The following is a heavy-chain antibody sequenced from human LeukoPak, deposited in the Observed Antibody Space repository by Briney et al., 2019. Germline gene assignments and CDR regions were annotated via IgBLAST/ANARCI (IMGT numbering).Heavy chain of an antibody. CDR1: GGSFSGYY. CDR3: ARGRPGYDFWSGYYTPYYFDY. D-gene: IGHD3-3*01. V-gene: IGHV4-34*01. CDR2: INHSGST. Sequence: PSETLSLTCAVYGGSFSGYYWSWIRQPPGKGLEWIGEINHSGSTNYNPSLKSRVTISVDTSKNQFSLKLSSVTAADTAVYYCARGRPGYDFWSGYYTPYYFDYWGQGTLVTVSS. J-gene: IGHJ4*02.